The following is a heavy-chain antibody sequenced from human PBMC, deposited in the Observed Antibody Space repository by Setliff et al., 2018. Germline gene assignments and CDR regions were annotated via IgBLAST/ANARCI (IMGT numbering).Heavy chain of an antibody. CDR2: IRSNTDGGTT. CDR1: GFTFSNSW. J-gene: IGHJ5*02. V-gene: IGHV3-15*01. D-gene: IGHD3-10*01. CDR3: VKLVPQAISSDP. Sequence: LRLSCAASGFTFSNSWMSWVRQAPGKGLEWVGRIRSNTDGGTTDFAGPVKGRFTISRDDSTDTLYLQMNSLKIEDTAVYYCVKLVPQAISSDPWGQGTLVTVSS.